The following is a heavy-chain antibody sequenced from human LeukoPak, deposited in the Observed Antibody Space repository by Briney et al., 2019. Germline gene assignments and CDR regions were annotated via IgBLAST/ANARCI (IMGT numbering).Heavy chain of an antibody. V-gene: IGHV4-34*01. Sequence: PSETLSLTCAVYGGSFSGYYWSWICQPPGKGLEWIGEINHSGSTNYNPSLKSRVTISVDTSKNQFSLKLSSVTAADTAVYYCAREGSLWFRTNWFDPWGQGTLVTVSS. CDR2: INHSGST. CDR1: GGSFSGYY. CDR3: AREGSLWFRTNWFDP. J-gene: IGHJ5*02. D-gene: IGHD3-10*01.